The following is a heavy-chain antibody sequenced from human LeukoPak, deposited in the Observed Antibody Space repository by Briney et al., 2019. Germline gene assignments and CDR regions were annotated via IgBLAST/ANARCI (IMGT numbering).Heavy chain of an antibody. CDR1: GGSFSDYY. Sequence: SETLSLTCAVYGGSFSDYYWSWIRQPSGKGLEWIGEINHSGSTNYNPSLKSRFTISVDTSKNQFSVKLNSVTAADTAVYYCARRSGNPYYYGSGSYAHYYMDVWGKGTTVTISS. J-gene: IGHJ6*03. V-gene: IGHV4-34*01. D-gene: IGHD3-10*01. CDR3: ARRSGNPYYYGSGSYAHYYMDV. CDR2: INHSGST.